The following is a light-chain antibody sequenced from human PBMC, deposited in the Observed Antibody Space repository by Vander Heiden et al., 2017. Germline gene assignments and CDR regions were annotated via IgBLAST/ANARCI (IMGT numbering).Light chain of an antibody. CDR1: QSISSW. CDR2: KAS. Sequence: DIQMTQSPSTLSASVGDRVTITCRASQSISSWLAWYQQKPGKAPKLLIYKASTLESGVPSRFSGSGSGTDFTLTISSLQPDDFATYYCQQHYSFPATFGQGTKVEIK. V-gene: IGKV1-5*03. CDR3: QQHYSFPAT. J-gene: IGKJ1*01.